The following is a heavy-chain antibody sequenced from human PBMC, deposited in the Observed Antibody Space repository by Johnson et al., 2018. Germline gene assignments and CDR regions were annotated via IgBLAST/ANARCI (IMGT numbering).Heavy chain of an antibody. D-gene: IGHD2-21*01. CDR2: IGTDGRTT. Sequence: EVQLVESGGDLVQPGGSLRLSCAASGFTFSSYSMAWVRQPPGKGPEWVSIIGTDGRTTFYGGSVKGRFTISRDSSKNKVYLQMDSLRADDTAVYYCAKPIAYGQDAFDIWGQGTMVTVSS. CDR1: GFTFSSYS. J-gene: IGHJ3*02. CDR3: AKPIAYGQDAFDI. V-gene: IGHV3-23*02.